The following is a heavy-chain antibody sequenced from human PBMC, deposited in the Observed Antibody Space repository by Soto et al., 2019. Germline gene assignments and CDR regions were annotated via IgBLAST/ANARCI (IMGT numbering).Heavy chain of an antibody. J-gene: IGHJ3*02. D-gene: IGHD2-2*01. Sequence: SETLSLTCAVYCGSFSSYYWSWIRQPPGKGLEWIGEINHSGSTNYNPSLKSRVTISVDTSKNQFSLKLGSVTAADTAVYYCAKLPWAGLGYCTSTRCHPGFDIWGQGTMVTVSS. CDR1: CGSFSSYY. V-gene: IGHV4-34*01. CDR3: AKLPWAGLGYCTSTRCHPGFDI. CDR2: INHSGST.